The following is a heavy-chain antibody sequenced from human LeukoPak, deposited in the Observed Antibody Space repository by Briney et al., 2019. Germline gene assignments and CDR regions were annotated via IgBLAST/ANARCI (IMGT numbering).Heavy chain of an antibody. V-gene: IGHV4-34*01. J-gene: IGHJ4*02. CDR2: INHSGST. Sequence: SETLSLTCAASGGSLIGYHWNWIRQPPGKGLEWIGEINHSGSTNYNPSLKSRVTISVDTSKNQFSLKLRSVTAADTAVYYCARDPTTVVTTPYYFDDWGQGTLVTVSS. CDR1: GGSLIGYH. CDR3: ARDPTTVVTTPYYFDD. D-gene: IGHD4-23*01.